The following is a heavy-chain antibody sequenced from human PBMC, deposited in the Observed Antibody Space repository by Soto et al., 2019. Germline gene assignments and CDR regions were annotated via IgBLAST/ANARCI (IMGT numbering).Heavy chain of an antibody. CDR1: GFSLNTTAVG. V-gene: IGHV2-5*02. Sequence: QITLKESGPTLVKPTQTLTLTCTFSGFSLNTTAVGVGWIRQPPGKAQEWLALIYWDNDKRYNPYLKTRLTITKDTSKNQVVLKMTNMDPVETATYFCAHREGDDYVWGSYKDAFDIWGQGTMVTVSS. CDR3: AHREGDDYVWGSYKDAFDI. CDR2: IYWDNDK. D-gene: IGHD3-16*01. J-gene: IGHJ3*02.